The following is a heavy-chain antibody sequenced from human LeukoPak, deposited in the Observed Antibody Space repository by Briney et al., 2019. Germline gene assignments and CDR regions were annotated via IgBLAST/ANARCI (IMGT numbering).Heavy chain of an antibody. CDR2: IYYSGST. CDR3: TRGYCSGGSCSTGDY. Sequence: SQTLSLTCTVSGGSISSGGYYWSWIRQHPGKGLEWIGYIYYSGSTYYNPSLKSRVTISVDTSKNQFSLKLSSVTAADTAVYYCTRGYCSGGSCSTGDYWGQGTLVTVRS. V-gene: IGHV4-31*03. CDR1: GGSISSGGYY. J-gene: IGHJ4*02. D-gene: IGHD2-15*01.